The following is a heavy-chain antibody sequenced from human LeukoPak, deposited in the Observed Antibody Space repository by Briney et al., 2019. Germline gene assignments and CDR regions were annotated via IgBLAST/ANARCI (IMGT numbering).Heavy chain of an antibody. CDR3: VGNFLGY. CDR2: IKSKADGGAT. D-gene: IGHD3-3*01. Sequence: GGSLRLSCAASGITFSNTWMTWVRQAPGKGLEWVGRIKSKADGGATDYTAPVNGRFTISRDDSKNTLYLQMNSLKTEDTAVYYCVGNFLGYWGQGTQVTVSS. V-gene: IGHV3-15*01. CDR1: GITFSNTW. J-gene: IGHJ4*02.